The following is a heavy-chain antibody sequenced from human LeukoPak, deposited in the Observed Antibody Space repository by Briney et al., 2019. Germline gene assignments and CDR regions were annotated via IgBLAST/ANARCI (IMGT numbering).Heavy chain of an antibody. CDR2: ISGSGGST. V-gene: IGHV3-23*01. Sequence: ETLSLTCTVSGGSISSSSYYWGWIRQPPGKGLEWVSAISGSGGSTYYADSVKGRFTISRDNSKNTLYLQMNSLRAEDTAVYYCAKGRVLTIFGVVSSDPWGQGTLVTVSS. CDR3: AKGRVLTIFGVVSSDP. CDR1: GGSISSSSYY. J-gene: IGHJ5*02. D-gene: IGHD3-3*01.